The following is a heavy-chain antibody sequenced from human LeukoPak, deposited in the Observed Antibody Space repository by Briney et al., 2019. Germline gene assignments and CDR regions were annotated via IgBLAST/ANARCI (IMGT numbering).Heavy chain of an antibody. D-gene: IGHD4-17*01. Sequence: PSETLSLTCAVYGGSFSGYYWSWIRQPPGKGLEWIGEINHSGSTNYNPSLKSRVTISVDTSKNQFSLKLSSVTAADTAVYYCARGRYGNDYWGQETLVTVSS. CDR1: GGSFSGYY. J-gene: IGHJ4*02. CDR3: ARGRYGNDY. V-gene: IGHV4-34*01. CDR2: INHSGST.